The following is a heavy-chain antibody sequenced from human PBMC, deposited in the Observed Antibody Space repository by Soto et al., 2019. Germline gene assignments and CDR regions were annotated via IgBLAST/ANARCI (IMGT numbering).Heavy chain of an antibody. CDR3: ARDTIFGVVIKFDP. D-gene: IGHD3-3*01. V-gene: IGHV1-8*01. J-gene: IGHJ5*02. CDR1: GYTFTSYD. Sequence: ASVKVSCKASGYTFTSYDINWVRQATGQGLEWMGWMNPNSGNTGYAQKFQGRVTMTRNTSISTAYMELSSLRSEDTAVYYCARDTIFGVVIKFDPWGQGTLVTVSS. CDR2: MNPNSGNT.